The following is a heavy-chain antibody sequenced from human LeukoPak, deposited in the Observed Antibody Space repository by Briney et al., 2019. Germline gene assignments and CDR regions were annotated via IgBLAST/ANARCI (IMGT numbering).Heavy chain of an antibody. CDR3: ARVQVGVDAFDI. V-gene: IGHV3-30-3*01. CDR1: GFTFSSYA. CDR2: ISYDGSNK. D-gene: IGHD1-1*01. Sequence: PGGSLRLSCAASGFTFSSYAMHWVRQAPGKGLEWVAVISYDGSNKYYADSVKGRFTISRDNSKNTLYLQMNSLRAEDTAVYYCARVQVGVDAFDIWGQGTKVTVSS. J-gene: IGHJ3*02.